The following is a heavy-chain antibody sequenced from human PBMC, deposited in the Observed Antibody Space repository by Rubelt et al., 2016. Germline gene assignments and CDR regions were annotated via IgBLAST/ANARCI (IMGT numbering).Heavy chain of an antibody. J-gene: IGHJ4*02. CDR2: IYWDDDI. Sequence: QITLKESGPTLVKPTQTLTLTCTFSGFSLTTSGLGVGWIRQPPGKALEWVALIYWDDDIRSSPSLQNRLTITKDTSENQVVLTMTDMDPVDTGTYYCARRRGYGDYLDYGGQGTLVTVSS. CDR3: ARRRGYGDYLDY. V-gene: IGHV2-5*02. D-gene: IGHD4-17*01. CDR1: GFSLTTSGLG.